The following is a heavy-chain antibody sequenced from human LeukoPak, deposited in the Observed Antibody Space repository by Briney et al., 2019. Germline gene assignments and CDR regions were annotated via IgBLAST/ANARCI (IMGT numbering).Heavy chain of an antibody. Sequence: SETLSLTCTVSGGSLSSYYWSWIRQPPGKGLEWIGYIYYSGSTNYNPSLKSRVTIPVDTSKNQFSLKLSSVTAADTAVYYCARTRIPNAFDIWGQGTMVTVSS. J-gene: IGHJ3*02. CDR1: GGSLSSYY. D-gene: IGHD3-3*01. CDR2: IYYSGST. CDR3: ARTRIPNAFDI. V-gene: IGHV4-59*01.